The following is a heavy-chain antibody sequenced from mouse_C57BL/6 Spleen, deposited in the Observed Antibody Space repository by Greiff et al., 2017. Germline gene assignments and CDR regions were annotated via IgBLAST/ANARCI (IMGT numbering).Heavy chain of an antibody. J-gene: IGHJ1*03. CDR3: ARENDGYLWYFDV. CDR2: INYDGSST. V-gene: IGHV5-16*01. Sequence: EVKLVESEGGLVQPGSSMKLSCTASGFTFSDYYMAWVRQVPDKGLEWVANINYDGSSTYYLDSLKGRFIISRDNAKNILYLQMSSLKSEDTATYYCARENDGYLWYFDVWGTGTTVTVSS. D-gene: IGHD2-3*01. CDR1: GFTFSDYY.